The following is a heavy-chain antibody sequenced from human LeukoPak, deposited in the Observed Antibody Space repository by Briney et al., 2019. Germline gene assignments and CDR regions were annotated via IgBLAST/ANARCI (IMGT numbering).Heavy chain of an antibody. CDR1: GFTFSSYG. Sequence: GGSLRLSCAASGFTFSSYGMHWVRQAPGKGLEWVAVILYNGSNKYYADSVKGRFTISRDNSKNTLYIQMNSLRVEDTAVYYCARAGGYCRGDSCYRGYSSFDPWGQGTLVTVSS. CDR2: ILYNGSNK. D-gene: IGHD2-15*01. J-gene: IGHJ5*02. V-gene: IGHV3-33*01. CDR3: ARAGGYCRGDSCYRGYSSFDP.